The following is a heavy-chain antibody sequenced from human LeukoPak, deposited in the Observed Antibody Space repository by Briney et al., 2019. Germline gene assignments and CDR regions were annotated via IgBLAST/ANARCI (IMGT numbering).Heavy chain of an antibody. V-gene: IGHV1-2*02. CDR2: INVDCGDT. CDR1: GYTFTGHY. CDR3: GRDAGDGYNPADY. Sequence: ASVTVSCKASGYTFTGHYMHWVRQAPGQGLEWVGWINVDCGDTSSAQKFQGRVTMTRDTSISTAYMELSSLRSDDTAVYYCGRDAGDGYNPADYWGQGTLVTVSS. D-gene: IGHD5-24*01. J-gene: IGHJ4*02.